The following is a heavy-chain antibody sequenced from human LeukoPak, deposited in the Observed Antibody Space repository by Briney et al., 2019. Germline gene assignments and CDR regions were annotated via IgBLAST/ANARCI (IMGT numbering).Heavy chain of an antibody. Sequence: GESLKISCKGSGYSFTSYWIGWVRQMPGKGLEWLGIIYPGDSDTRYSPSSQGQVTISADKSISTAYLQWSSLKASDTAMYYCARLVPDYYYYMDVWGKGTTVTVSS. J-gene: IGHJ6*03. CDR1: GYSFTSYW. V-gene: IGHV5-51*01. CDR3: ARLVPDYYYYMDV. CDR2: IYPGDSDT. D-gene: IGHD2-2*01.